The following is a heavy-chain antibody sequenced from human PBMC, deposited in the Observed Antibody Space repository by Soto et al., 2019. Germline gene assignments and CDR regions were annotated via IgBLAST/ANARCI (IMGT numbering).Heavy chain of an antibody. Sequence: GGSLRLSCAASGFTFSSYSINWVRQAPGKGLEWVSCISSSSNYIYYADSVKGRFTISRDNAKNSLYLQMISLRAEDTAVYYCARGDIVVVPAAEDSTNKDYYYYMDVWGKGTTVTVSS. CDR2: ISSSSNYI. V-gene: IGHV3-21*01. CDR1: GFTFSSYS. CDR3: ARGDIVVVPAAEDSTNKDYYYYMDV. D-gene: IGHD2-2*01. J-gene: IGHJ6*03.